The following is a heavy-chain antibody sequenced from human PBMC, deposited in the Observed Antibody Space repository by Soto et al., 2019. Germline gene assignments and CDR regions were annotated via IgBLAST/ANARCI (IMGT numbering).Heavy chain of an antibody. CDR1: GFTLSSYA. CDR2: ISYDGSNK. J-gene: IGHJ5*02. CDR3: ARERDPIAVAGRGDWFYP. V-gene: IGHV3-30-3*01. D-gene: IGHD6-19*01. Sequence: VQLVESGGGVVQPGRSLRLSCAASGFTLSSYAMHWVRQAPGKGLEWVAVISYDGSNKYYADSVKGRFTISRDNSKNTLYLQMSSLRAEDGAVYYCARERDPIAVAGRGDWFYPGGQGTLVTVSA.